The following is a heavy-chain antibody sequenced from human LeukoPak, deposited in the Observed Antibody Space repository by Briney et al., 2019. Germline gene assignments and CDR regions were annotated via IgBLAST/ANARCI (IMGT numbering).Heavy chain of an antibody. J-gene: IGHJ4*02. V-gene: IGHV3-74*01. CDR1: GFTFSSNW. CDR2: INEDGSTT. Sequence: PGGSLRLSCAASGFTFSSNWMHWVRQAPGKGLVWDSRINEDGSTTNYADSVKGRSTIFRDNAENTLYLQMNSLRAEDTAVYYCVRDLGGRSGHWGQGTLVTVSS. CDR3: VRDLGGRSGH. D-gene: IGHD1-26*01.